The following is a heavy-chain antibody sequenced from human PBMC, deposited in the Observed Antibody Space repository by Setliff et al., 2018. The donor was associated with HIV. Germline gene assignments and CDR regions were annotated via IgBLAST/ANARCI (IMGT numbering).Heavy chain of an antibody. CDR1: GFTFSRYD. CDR2: ISGSGGST. Sequence: HPGGSLRLSCAASGFTFSRYDMSWVRQAPGKGLEWVSVISGSGGSTNYAGSVKGRFTISRDNSKNTLYLQMNTLRAEDTAVYYCAKGADPGSSGHYAPYYFDYWGQGTLVTVSS. CDR3: AKGADPGSSGHYAPYYFDY. J-gene: IGHJ4*02. D-gene: IGHD3-22*01. V-gene: IGHV3-23*01.